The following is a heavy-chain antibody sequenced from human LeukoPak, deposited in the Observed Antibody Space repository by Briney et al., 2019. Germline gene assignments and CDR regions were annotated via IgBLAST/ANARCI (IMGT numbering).Heavy chain of an antibody. Sequence: PGGSLRLSCAASGFTFSSYAMSWVRQAPGKGLEWVSAISGSGGSTYYADSVKGRFTISRDNSKNTLYLQMNSLRAEDTAVYYCAKADYPMITFGGVIAYPFFDIWGQGTMVTVSS. CDR2: ISGSGGST. CDR1: GFTFSSYA. V-gene: IGHV3-23*01. D-gene: IGHD3-16*02. CDR3: AKADYPMITFGGVIAYPFFDI. J-gene: IGHJ3*02.